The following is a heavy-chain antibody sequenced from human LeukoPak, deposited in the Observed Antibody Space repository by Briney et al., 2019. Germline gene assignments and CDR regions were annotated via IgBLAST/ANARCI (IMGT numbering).Heavy chain of an antibody. Sequence: PGGSLRLSCAASGFTFSSYSMNWVRQAPGRGREWVSSISSSSSCIYYADSVKGRFTISRDNAKNSLYLQMNSLRAEDTAVYYCARSSPHCSSTSCYNDAFDIWGQGTMVTVSS. CDR1: GFTFSSYS. CDR3: ARSSPHCSSTSCYNDAFDI. V-gene: IGHV3-21*01. CDR2: ISSSSSCI. D-gene: IGHD2-2*02. J-gene: IGHJ3*02.